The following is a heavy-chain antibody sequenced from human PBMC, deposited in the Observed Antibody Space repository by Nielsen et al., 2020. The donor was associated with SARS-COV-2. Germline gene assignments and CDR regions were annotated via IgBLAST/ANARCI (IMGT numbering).Heavy chain of an antibody. D-gene: IGHD3-3*01. V-gene: IGHV3-48*03. CDR2: ISSSGSTI. Sequence: GGSLRLSCAASGFTFSSYEMNWVRQAPGKGLEWVSYISSSGSTIYYADSVKGRFTISRDNSKNTLYLQMNSLRAEDTAVYYCARDPYDFWSGYSWKYYYYYYGMDVWGQGTTVTVSS. CDR3: ARDPYDFWSGYSWKYYYYYYGMDV. J-gene: IGHJ6*02. CDR1: GFTFSSYE.